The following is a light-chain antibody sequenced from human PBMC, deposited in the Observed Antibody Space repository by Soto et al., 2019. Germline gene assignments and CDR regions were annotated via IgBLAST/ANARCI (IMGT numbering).Light chain of an antibody. CDR3: SSYTSSSNV. CDR2: DVS. CDR1: SSDVGGYNY. Sequence: QSALTQPASVSGSPGQSITISCTGTSSDVGGYNYVSWYQQHPGKAPKLMIYDVSNRPSGVSNRFSGSKSGNTASLTISGLQAEDEAYYYCSSYTSSSNVFGTGTKLTVL. V-gene: IGLV2-14*01. J-gene: IGLJ1*01.